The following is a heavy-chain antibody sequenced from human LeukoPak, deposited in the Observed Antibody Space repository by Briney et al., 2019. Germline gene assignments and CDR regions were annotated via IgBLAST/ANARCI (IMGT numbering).Heavy chain of an antibody. CDR2: ISYDGSNK. CDR1: GFTFSSYA. Sequence: PGGSLRLSCAASGFTFSSYAIHWVRQAPGKGLEGVAVISYDGSNKYYADSVKGRFAISRDNSKNTLYLQINSLRPEDTAVYYCARDGSLGYRVDYWGQGTLVTVSS. J-gene: IGHJ4*02. CDR3: ARDGSLGYRVDY. D-gene: IGHD3-16*02. V-gene: IGHV3-30*09.